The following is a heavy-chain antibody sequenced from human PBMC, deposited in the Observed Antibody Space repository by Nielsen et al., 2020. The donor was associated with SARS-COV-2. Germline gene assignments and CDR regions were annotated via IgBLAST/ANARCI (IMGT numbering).Heavy chain of an antibody. Sequence: GGSLRLSCVASGFSFSSYAMTWVRQAPGKGLEWVSSIGTTGDKTFYADSVKGRFTISRDNSKNTLYLQLNSLRAEDTAVFYCAKISGSQRHYFVFWGQGALVTVSS. J-gene: IGHJ4*02. CDR3: AKISGSQRHYFVF. D-gene: IGHD1-26*01. V-gene: IGHV3-23*01. CDR1: GFSFSSYA. CDR2: IGTTGDKT.